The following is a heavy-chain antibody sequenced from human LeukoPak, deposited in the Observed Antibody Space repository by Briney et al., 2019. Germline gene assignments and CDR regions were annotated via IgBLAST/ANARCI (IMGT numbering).Heavy chain of an antibody. CDR1: GFTFSSYN. Sequence: GGSLRLSCAASGFTFSSYNMNWVRQAPGKGLEWVSSISSSRSYIYYADSVKGRFTISRDNAKNLLYLQMNSLRAEDTAVYYCARVYCSSTSCYFGGFYSDYWGQGTLVTVSS. CDR2: ISSSRSYI. V-gene: IGHV3-21*01. CDR3: ARVYCSSTSCYFGGFYSDY. D-gene: IGHD2-2*01. J-gene: IGHJ4*02.